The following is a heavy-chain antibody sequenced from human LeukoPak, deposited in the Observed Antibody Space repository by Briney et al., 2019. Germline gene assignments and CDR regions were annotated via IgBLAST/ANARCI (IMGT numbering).Heavy chain of an antibody. CDR2: IYYSGST. V-gene: IGHV4-31*11. D-gene: IGHD3-10*01. J-gene: IGHJ3*02. CDR1: GGSFSGYY. CDR3: ARDSLLTRARGAFDI. Sequence: SETLSLTCAVYGGSFSGYYWSWIRQHPGKGLEWIGYIYYSGSTYYNPSLKSRVTISVDTSKNQFSLKLSSVTAADTAVYYCARDSLLTRARGAFDIWGQGTMVTVSS.